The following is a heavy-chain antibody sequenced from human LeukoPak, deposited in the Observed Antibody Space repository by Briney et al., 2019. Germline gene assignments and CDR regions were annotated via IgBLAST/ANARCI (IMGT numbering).Heavy chain of an antibody. CDR1: GITFSRNW. V-gene: IGHV3-7*01. CDR3: ARGGQSSSWFWID. J-gene: IGHJ4*02. Sequence: GGSLRLSCAASGITFSRNWMTWVRQAPGKGPEWVATIKQDGSEKYYVDSVKGPFTISRDNTKNSLYLQVNTLRAEDTAVYYCARGGQSSSWFWIDWGQGTQVTVSS. CDR2: IKQDGSEK. D-gene: IGHD6-19*01.